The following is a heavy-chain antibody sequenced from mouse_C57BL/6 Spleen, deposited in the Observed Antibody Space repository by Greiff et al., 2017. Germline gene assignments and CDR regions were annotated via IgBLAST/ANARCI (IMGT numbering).Heavy chain of an antibody. CDR1: GFTFSSYA. CDR2: ISSGGDYI. D-gene: IGHD2-3*01. Sequence: EVQGVESGEGLVKPGGSLILSCAASGFTFSSYAMSWVRQTPEMRLVWVAYISSGGDYIYYADTVEGRFTISRDNARNTLYLQMSSLKSEDTAMYYCTRDDGYYPHYWGQGTTLTVSA. J-gene: IGHJ2*01. V-gene: IGHV5-9-1*02. CDR3: TRDDGYYPHY.